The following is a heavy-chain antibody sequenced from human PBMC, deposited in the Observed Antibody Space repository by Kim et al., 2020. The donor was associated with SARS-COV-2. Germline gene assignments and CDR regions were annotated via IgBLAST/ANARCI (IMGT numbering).Heavy chain of an antibody. D-gene: IGHD6-19*01. J-gene: IGHJ3*02. V-gene: IGHV4-61*01. CDR1: GGSVSSGSYY. CDR2: IYYSGST. CDR3: ARGDSSDGGAFDI. Sequence: SETLSLTCTVSGGSVSSGSYYWSWIRQPPGKGLEWIGYIYYSGSTNYNPSLKSRVTISVDTSKNQFSLKLSSVTAADTAVYYCARGDSSDGGAFDIWGQGTMVTVSS.